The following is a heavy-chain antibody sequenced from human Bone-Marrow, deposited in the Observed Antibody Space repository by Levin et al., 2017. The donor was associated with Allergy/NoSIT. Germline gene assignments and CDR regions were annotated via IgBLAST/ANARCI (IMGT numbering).Heavy chain of an antibody. D-gene: IGHD6-19*01. J-gene: IGHJ4*02. CDR3: AREKAGTRGWYTVDY. V-gene: IGHV3-23*01. Sequence: GESLKISCVASGFYFSDYAISWVHQAPGKGLEWVSAIRGNGEKTYYRDSVKGRFTVSRDNSKNTLYLQMNSLRGEDTAVYFCAREKAGTRGWYTVDYWGQGTLVAVSP. CDR2: IRGNGEKT. CDR1: GFYFSDYA.